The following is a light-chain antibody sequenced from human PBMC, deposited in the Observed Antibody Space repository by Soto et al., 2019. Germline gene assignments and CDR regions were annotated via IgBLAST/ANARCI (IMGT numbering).Light chain of an antibody. CDR2: GAS. J-gene: IGKJ1*01. CDR1: QSISSN. Sequence: EIVMTQSPATLSVSPGERVTLSCTASQSISSNLAWYQQKPGQAPRLLIYGASTRATGILTRFSGSGSGTEFTLTISSLQSEDFAVYYCQQYSDWRTFGQGTKVEIK. CDR3: QQYSDWRT. V-gene: IGKV3-15*01.